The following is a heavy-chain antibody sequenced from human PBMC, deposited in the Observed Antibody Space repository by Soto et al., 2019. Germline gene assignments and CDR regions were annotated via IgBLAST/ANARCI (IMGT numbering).Heavy chain of an antibody. V-gene: IGHV3-23*01. CDR1: GFTFSSYA. J-gene: IGHJ4*02. D-gene: IGHD3-9*01. Sequence: GGSLRLSCAASGFTFSSYAMSWVRQAPGKGLEWVSAISGSGGSTYYADSVKGRFTISRDNSKNTLYLQMNSLRAEDTAVYYCAKDKELWYYDILTGYPALASGFDYWGQGTLVTVSS. CDR2: ISGSGGST. CDR3: AKDKELWYYDILTGYPALASGFDY.